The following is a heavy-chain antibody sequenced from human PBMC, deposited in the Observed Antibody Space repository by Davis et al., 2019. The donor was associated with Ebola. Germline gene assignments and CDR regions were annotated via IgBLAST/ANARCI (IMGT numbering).Heavy chain of an antibody. CDR1: GGSFSGYY. J-gene: IGHJ6*02. CDR2: INHSGST. D-gene: IGHD7-27*01. V-gene: IGHV4-34*01. CDR3: ARARSGYYYYGMDV. Sequence: SETLSLTCAVYGGSFSGYYWSWIRQPPGKGLEWLGEINHSGSTNYNPYLKSRVTISVDTSKNQFSLKLSSVTAADTAVYYCARARSGYYYYGMDVWGQGTAVTVSS.